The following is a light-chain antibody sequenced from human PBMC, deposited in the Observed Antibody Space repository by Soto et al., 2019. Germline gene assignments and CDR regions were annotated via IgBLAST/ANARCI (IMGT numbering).Light chain of an antibody. V-gene: IGKV1-39*01. CDR1: HYITNY. CDR2: AAS. CDR3: QQSYSTTWT. Sequence: DIQMTQSPSSLSASVGDRVTITCRASHYITNYLNWYQQKPGKAPKLLISAASSLQSGVPSRFSGSGSETDFTLTISSLQPEDFATYSCQQSYSTTWTFGQGTKVDI. J-gene: IGKJ1*01.